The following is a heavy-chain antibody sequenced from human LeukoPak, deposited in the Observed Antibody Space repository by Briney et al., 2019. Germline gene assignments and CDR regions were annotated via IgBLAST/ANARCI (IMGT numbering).Heavy chain of an antibody. CDR2: ISYDGSNK. CDR3: ARPRLGYDSSGYYAY. V-gene: IGHV3-30*03. Sequence: PGRSLRLSCAASGFTFSSYGMHWVRQAPGKGLEWVAVISYDGSNKYYADSVKGRFTISRDNSKNTLYLQMNSLRAEDTAVYYCARPRLGYDSSGYYAYWGQGTLVTVSS. CDR1: GFTFSSYG. D-gene: IGHD3-22*01. J-gene: IGHJ4*02.